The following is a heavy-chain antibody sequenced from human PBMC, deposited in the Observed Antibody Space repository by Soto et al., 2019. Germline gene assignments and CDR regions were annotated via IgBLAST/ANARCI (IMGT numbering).Heavy chain of an antibody. CDR1: GGSISSGGYS. J-gene: IGHJ5*02. CDR2: IYHSGST. D-gene: IGHD5-12*01. V-gene: IGHV4-30-2*03. CDR3: ARAISGYVT. Sequence: SETLSLTCALSGGSISSGGYSLSWIRQPPGKGLEWIGYIYHSGSTYYNPSLKSRVTLTRDTSASTAYMDLSSLRSEDTSIYYCARAISGYVTWGQGTLVTVSS.